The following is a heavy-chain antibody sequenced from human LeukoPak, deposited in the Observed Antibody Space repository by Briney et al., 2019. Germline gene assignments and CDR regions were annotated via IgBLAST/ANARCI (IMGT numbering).Heavy chain of an antibody. CDR1: GGSISSGDYY. V-gene: IGHV4-30-4*01. D-gene: IGHD3-22*01. J-gene: IGHJ4*02. CDR3: ASEKPNYYDSSGYYFDY. CDR2: IYYSGST. Sequence: PSQTLSLTCTVSGGSISSGDYYWSWIRQPPGKGLEWIGYIYYSGSTYYNPSLKSRVTISVDTSKNQLSLKLSSVTAADTAVYYCASEKPNYYDSSGYYFDYWGQGTLVTVSS.